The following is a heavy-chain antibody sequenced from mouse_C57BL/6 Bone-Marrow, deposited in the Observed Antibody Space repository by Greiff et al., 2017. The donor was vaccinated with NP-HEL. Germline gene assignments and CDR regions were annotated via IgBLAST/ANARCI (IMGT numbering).Heavy chain of an antibody. CDR3: ARGWLRQAWFAY. V-gene: IGHV1-69*01. Sequence: QVQLQQSGAELVMPGASVKLSCKASGYTFTSYWMHWVKQRPGQGLEWIGEIDPSDSYTNYNQKFKGKSTLTVDKSSSTAYMQLSSLTSEDSAVYYCARGWLRQAWFAYWGQGTLVTVSA. D-gene: IGHD2-2*01. CDR2: IDPSDSYT. J-gene: IGHJ3*01. CDR1: GYTFTSYW.